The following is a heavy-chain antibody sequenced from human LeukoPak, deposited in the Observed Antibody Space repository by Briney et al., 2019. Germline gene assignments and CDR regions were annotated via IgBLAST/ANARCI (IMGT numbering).Heavy chain of an antibody. CDR2: FDPEDGET. CDR3: ATTSLGSSGYNYYYYYMDV. Sequence: ASVKVSCKVSGYTLTELSMHWVRQAPGKGLERMGGFDPEDGETIYARKFQGRVTMTEDTSTDTACMELSSLRSEDTAVYYCATTSLGSSGYNYYYYYMDVWGKGTTVTVSS. J-gene: IGHJ6*03. V-gene: IGHV1-24*01. CDR1: GYTLTELS. D-gene: IGHD3-22*01.